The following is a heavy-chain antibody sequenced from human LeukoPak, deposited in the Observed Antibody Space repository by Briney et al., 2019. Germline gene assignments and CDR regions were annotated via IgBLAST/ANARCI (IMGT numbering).Heavy chain of an antibody. CDR2: IIPIFGTA. CDR3: ARYRGSYPIFDY. J-gene: IGHJ4*02. Sequence: PSVTLSCKASGGTFSSYAISWVRLAPGQGLKWMGGIIPIFGTANYAQKFQGRVTITADESTSTAYMELSSLRSEDTAVYYCARYRGSYPIFDYWGQGTLFTVSS. D-gene: IGHD1-26*01. V-gene: IGHV1-69*01. CDR1: GGTFSSYA.